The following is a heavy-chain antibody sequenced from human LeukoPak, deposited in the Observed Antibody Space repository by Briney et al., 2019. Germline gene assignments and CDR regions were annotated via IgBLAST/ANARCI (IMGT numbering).Heavy chain of an antibody. CDR2: IRYEGSNR. CDR3: AKEAASEGPGGYDYVWDYFVY. V-gene: IGHV3-30*02. D-gene: IGHD3-16*01. CDR1: GFTFSSYG. J-gene: IGHJ4*02. Sequence: GGSLRLSCAASGFTFSSYGMHWVRQAPGKGLEGVAFIRYEGSNRYYADSVKGRFTLSRDNSKNTLYLQMNRLGAEDTAVYYCAKEAASEGPGGYDYVWDYFVYWGQGTLVSVSS.